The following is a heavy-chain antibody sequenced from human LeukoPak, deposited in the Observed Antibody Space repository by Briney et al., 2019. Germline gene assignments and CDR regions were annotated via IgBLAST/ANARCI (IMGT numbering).Heavy chain of an antibody. CDR2: IFYSGST. D-gene: IGHD6-13*01. J-gene: IGHJ3*02. CDR3: AREQSTIAAAAIMDAFDI. V-gene: IGHV4-39*07. Sequence: PSETLSLTCTVSGGSISSSSYYWGWIRQPPGKGLEWIGSIFYSGSTYYNPSLKSRVTVSVDTSKKEFSLKLSSVTAADTAVYYCAREQSTIAAAAIMDAFDIWGQGTMVTVSS. CDR1: GGSISSSSYY.